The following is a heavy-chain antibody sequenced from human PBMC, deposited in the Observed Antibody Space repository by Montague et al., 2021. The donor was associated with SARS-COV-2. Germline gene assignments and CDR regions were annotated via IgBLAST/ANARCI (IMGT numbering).Heavy chain of an antibody. CDR2: IYYGGST. CDR1: GGSISSSSYY. Sequence: SETLSLTCTVSGGSISSSSYYWGWIRQPPGKGLEWIGSIYYGGSTYYNPSLKSRVTISVDTSKDQFSLKLSSVTAADTAVYYCARQPVLRYFDWLSAAYGMDVWGQGTTVTVSS. D-gene: IGHD3-9*01. V-gene: IGHV4-39*01. J-gene: IGHJ6*02. CDR3: ARQPVLRYFDWLSAAYGMDV.